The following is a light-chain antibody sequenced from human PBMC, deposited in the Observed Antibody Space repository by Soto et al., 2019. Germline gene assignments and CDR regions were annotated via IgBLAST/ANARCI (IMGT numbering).Light chain of an antibody. Sequence: DIQMTQSPSTLCGSVGDRVTITCRASQTISSWLAWYQQKPGKAPKLLIYKASTLNSGVPSRFSGSGSGTEFTLTISSLQPDDFATYYCQHYNSYSEAFGRGTKVYIK. CDR3: QHYNSYSEA. J-gene: IGKJ1*01. CDR2: KAS. CDR1: QTISSW. V-gene: IGKV1-5*03.